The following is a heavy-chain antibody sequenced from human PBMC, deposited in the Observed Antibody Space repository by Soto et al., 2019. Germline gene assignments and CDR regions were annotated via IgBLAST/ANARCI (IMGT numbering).Heavy chain of an antibody. J-gene: IGHJ6*03. CDR1: GGSFSGYY. V-gene: IGHV4-34*01. CDR2: INHSGST. D-gene: IGHD2-21*01. CDR3: ARGYGSPGIVGYYYMDV. Sequence: QVQLQQWGAGLLKPSETLSLTFAVYGGSFSGYYWSWIRQPPGKGLEWIGEINHSGSTNYNPSLKRRVTISVDTSKYQFTLKLSSVTAADTAVYYCARGYGSPGIVGYYYMDVWGKGTTVTVSS.